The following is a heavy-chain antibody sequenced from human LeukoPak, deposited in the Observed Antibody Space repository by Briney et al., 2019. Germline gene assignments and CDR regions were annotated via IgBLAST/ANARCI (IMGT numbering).Heavy chain of an antibody. CDR2: IYHSGGA. CDR1: GASIDSHSW. V-gene: IGHV4/OR15-8*01. J-gene: IGHJ4*02. Sequence: SETLSLTCAVSGASIDSHSWWSWVRQPPGKGLEWIGEIYHSGGANYKPSLKSRVIMSVDTSKNHFSLKLTSVTAADTAVYYCAYNRNFALDNWGQGTLVTVSS. CDR3: AYNRNFALDN. D-gene: IGHD1-14*01.